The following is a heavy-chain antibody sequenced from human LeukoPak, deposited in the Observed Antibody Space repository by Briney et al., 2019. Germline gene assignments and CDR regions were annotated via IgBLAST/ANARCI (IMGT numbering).Heavy chain of an antibody. D-gene: IGHD3-10*01. CDR3: AREKLWFGEFPFDN. CDR1: GSTFTDYL. J-gene: IGHJ4*02. Sequence: ASVRVSCKASGSTFTDYLINWVRQAPGQGLEWVGSISTKNGCTKLAQKFQGRVAMTKDTSANTIYMDLKSLTFDDTAVYYCAREKLWFGEFPFDNWGQGTLVSVSS. CDR2: ISTKNGCT. V-gene: IGHV1-18*01.